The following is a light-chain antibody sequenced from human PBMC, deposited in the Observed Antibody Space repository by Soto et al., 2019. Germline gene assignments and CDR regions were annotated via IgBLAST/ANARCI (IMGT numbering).Light chain of an antibody. CDR1: ESISSW. CDR2: KAS. J-gene: IGKJ4*01. Sequence: DIQMTQFPSTLSASVGDRVIITCRASESISSWLAWYQQKPGKAPKILIYKASTLQSGVPSRFTGSGSGTEFTLTISSLQPDDFATYYCQHYSVFPLTFGGGTNVEIK. CDR3: QHYSVFPLT. V-gene: IGKV1-5*03.